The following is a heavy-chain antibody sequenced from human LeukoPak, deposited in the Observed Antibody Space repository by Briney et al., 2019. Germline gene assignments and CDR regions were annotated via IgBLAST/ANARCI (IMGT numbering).Heavy chain of an antibody. J-gene: IGHJ5*02. CDR2: ISYDGSNK. Sequence: GRSLRLFCAASGFTFSSYAMHWVRQAPGKGLEWVAVISYDGSNKYYADSVKGRFTISRDNSKNTLYLQMSSLRAEDTAVYYCASLGSGGHFDPWGQGTLVTVSS. D-gene: IGHD3-10*01. CDR3: ASLGSGGHFDP. V-gene: IGHV3-30*04. CDR1: GFTFSSYA.